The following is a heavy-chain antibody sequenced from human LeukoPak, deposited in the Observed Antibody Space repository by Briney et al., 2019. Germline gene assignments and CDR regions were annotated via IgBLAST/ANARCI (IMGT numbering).Heavy chain of an antibody. V-gene: IGHV3-23*01. CDR3: ASERPIAVAGTIEYYYYYMDV. CDR2: ISGSGGST. CDR1: GFTFSSYA. J-gene: IGHJ6*03. D-gene: IGHD6-19*01. Sequence: GGSLRLSCAASGFTFSSYAMSWVRQAPGKGLEWVSAISGSGGSTYYADSVKGRFTISRDNSRNTLYLQMNSLRAEDTAVYYCASERPIAVAGTIEYYYYYMDVWGKGTTVTVSS.